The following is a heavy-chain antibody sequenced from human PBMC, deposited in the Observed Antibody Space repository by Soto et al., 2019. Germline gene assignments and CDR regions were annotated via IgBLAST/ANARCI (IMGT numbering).Heavy chain of an antibody. CDR3: ATAGIVVTSQPQSGY. Sequence: GSVKVSCKVSGYSLLALSMHCVRQAPGKGLEWMGRFDPEDGETIYAQKFQGRITMTEDTSTDTAHMELTSLRSEDTAVYYCATAGIVVTSQPQSGYWGHGVLVTVSS. D-gene: IGHD1-26*01. CDR2: FDPEDGET. V-gene: IGHV1-24*01. J-gene: IGHJ4*01. CDR1: GYSLLALS.